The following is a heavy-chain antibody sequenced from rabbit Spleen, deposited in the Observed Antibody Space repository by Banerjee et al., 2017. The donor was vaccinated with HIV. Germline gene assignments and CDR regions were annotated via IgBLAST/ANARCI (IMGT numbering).Heavy chain of an antibody. D-gene: IGHD4-1*01. CDR1: GVSFSSSSY. J-gene: IGHJ6*01. CDR3: ARDLDGVIGWNFGW. V-gene: IGHV1S40*01. Sequence: QSLEESGGDLVKPGASLTLTCTASGVSFSSSSYMCWVRQAPGKGLEWIACIDTGSSGFTYFATWAKGRFTCSKPSSTTVTLQMTRLTAADTATYFCARDLDGVIGWNFGWWGPGTLVTVS. CDR2: IDTGSSGFT.